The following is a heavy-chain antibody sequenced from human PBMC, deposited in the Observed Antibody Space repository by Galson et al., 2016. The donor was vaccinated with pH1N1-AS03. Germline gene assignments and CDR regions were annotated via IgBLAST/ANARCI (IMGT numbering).Heavy chain of an antibody. Sequence: QSGAEVKKPGESLKVSCKASGYTFISYVMHWVRQAPGQRLEWMGWINAGNGNTTYSQSFQGRVTITRDTSASKAYMELSSLRSEDTAVYYCARGRWSYGMDVWGQGTTVTVSS. V-gene: IGHV1-3*01. CDR3: ARGRWSYGMDV. CDR1: GYTFISYV. J-gene: IGHJ6*02. CDR2: INAGNGNT.